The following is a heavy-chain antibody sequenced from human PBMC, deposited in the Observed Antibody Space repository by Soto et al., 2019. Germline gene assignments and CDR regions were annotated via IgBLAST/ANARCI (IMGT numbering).Heavy chain of an antibody. CDR3: AKGSSDSRPYYFDY. V-gene: IGHV3-23*01. Sequence: PGGSLRLSCAASGFTFTSYAMSWVRQAPGKGLEWVSGITGSGGSTYYADSVKGRFTIARDNSRNTVELQMTALRVEDTAIYYCAKGSSDSRPYYFDYWGQGTLVTVSS. J-gene: IGHJ4*02. CDR1: GFTFTSYA. CDR2: ITGSGGST. D-gene: IGHD3-22*01.